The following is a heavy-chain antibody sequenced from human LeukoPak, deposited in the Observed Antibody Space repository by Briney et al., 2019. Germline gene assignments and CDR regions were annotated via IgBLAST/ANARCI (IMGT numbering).Heavy chain of an antibody. D-gene: IGHD5-18*01. CDR2: INHSGST. CDR1: GGSFSGYY. V-gene: IGHV4-34*01. Sequence: SETLSLTCAVYGGSFSGYYWSWIRQPPGKGLEWIGEINHSGSTNYNPSLKSRVTISVDTSKNQFSLKLSSVTAADTAVYYCARGGYSYGYDAFDIWGQGTMVTVSS. CDR3: ARGGYSYGYDAFDI. J-gene: IGHJ3*02.